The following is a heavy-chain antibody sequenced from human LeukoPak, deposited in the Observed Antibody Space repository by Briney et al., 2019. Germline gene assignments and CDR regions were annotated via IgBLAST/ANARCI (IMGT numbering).Heavy chain of an antibody. CDR1: GGTYSSYA. D-gene: IGHD4-23*01. CDR3: AREAKVVTPGNYYFDY. Sequence: ASVKVSCKASGGTYSSYAISWVRQAPGQGLEWMGGIIPIFGTANYAQKFQGRVTITADESTSTAYMELSSLRSEDTAVYYCAREAKVVTPGNYYFDYWGQGTLVTVSS. J-gene: IGHJ4*02. CDR2: IIPIFGTA. V-gene: IGHV1-69*13.